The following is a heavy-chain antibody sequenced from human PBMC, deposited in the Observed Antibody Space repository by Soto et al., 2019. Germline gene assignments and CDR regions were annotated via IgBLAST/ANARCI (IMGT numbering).Heavy chain of an antibody. V-gene: IGHV3-23*01. D-gene: IGHD1-1*01. Sequence: EVQLLESGGALVQPGGSLRLSCVASGFTFSSYALSWVRQAPGKGLEWVSAISGSGGSTFYADSVKGRFTISRDNSKNTVCLQMNSLRDEDTAMYYCAKDRDEAAWQQLERQVDYWGQGALVAVSS. CDR1: GFTFSSYA. CDR3: AKDRDEAAWQQLERQVDY. CDR2: ISGSGGST. J-gene: IGHJ4*02.